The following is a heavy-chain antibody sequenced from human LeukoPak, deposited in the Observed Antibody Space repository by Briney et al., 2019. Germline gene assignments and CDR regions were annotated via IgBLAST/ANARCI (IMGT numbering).Heavy chain of an antibody. CDR2: IYYSGST. Sequence: SETLSLTCTVSGGSISSYYWSWIRQPPGKGLEWIGYIYYSGSTNYNPSLKSRVTISVDTSKNQFSLKLSSVTAADTAVYYCARGRGYGDYYFDYWGQGTLVTVSS. J-gene: IGHJ4*02. CDR3: ARGRGYGDYYFDY. V-gene: IGHV4-59*01. D-gene: IGHD3-22*01. CDR1: GGSISSYY.